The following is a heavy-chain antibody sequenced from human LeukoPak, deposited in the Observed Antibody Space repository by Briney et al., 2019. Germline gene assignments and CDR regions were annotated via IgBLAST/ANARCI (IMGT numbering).Heavy chain of an antibody. J-gene: IGHJ5*02. Sequence: GESLKISCKASGYSFTSYWIGWVRQMPGKGLEWMGIIYPGDSDTRYSPSFQGQVTISADKSISTAYLQWSSLKASDTAMYYCARQRVAAAGSIWFDPWGQGTLVTVSS. D-gene: IGHD6-13*01. V-gene: IGHV5-51*01. CDR3: ARQRVAAAGSIWFDP. CDR2: IYPGDSDT. CDR1: GYSFTSYW.